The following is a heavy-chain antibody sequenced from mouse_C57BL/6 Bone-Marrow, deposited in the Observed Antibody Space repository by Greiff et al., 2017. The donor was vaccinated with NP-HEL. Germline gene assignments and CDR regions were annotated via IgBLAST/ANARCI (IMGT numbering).Heavy chain of an antibody. J-gene: IGHJ3*01. CDR1: GYAFTNYL. Sequence: QVQLQQSGAELVRPGTSVKVSCKASGYAFTNYLIEWVKQRPGQGLEWIGVINPGSGGTNYNEKFKGKATLTADKSSSTAYMQLSSLTSEDSAVYFGARSAFYYYGSRRFAYWGQGTLVTVSA. V-gene: IGHV1-54*01. D-gene: IGHD1-1*01. CDR3: ARSAFYYYGSRRFAY. CDR2: INPGSGGT.